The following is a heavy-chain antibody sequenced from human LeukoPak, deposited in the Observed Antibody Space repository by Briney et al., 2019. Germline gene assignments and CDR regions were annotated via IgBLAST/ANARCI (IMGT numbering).Heavy chain of an antibody. D-gene: IGHD5-18*01. CDR2: ISYDGSNK. CDR1: GSTFRSYA. Sequence: PGGSLRLSCAASGSTFRSYAMHWVRQAPGKGLAWVAVISYDGSNKYYADSVKGRFTISRDNSKNTLYLQMNSLRAEDTAVYYCARRAMESGYSYGYFAFDIWGQGTMVTVSS. CDR3: ARRAMESGYSYGYFAFDI. J-gene: IGHJ3*02. V-gene: IGHV3-30-3*01.